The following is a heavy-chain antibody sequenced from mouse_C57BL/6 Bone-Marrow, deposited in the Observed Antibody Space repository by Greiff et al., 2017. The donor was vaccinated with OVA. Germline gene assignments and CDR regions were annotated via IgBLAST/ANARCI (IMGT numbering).Heavy chain of an antibody. J-gene: IGHJ1*03. CDR2: IWRGGST. D-gene: IGHD1-1*01. CDR3: AKGRSSHWYFDV. V-gene: IGHV2-5*01. Sequence: QVQLQQSGPGLVQPSQSLSITCTVSGFSLTSYGVHWVRQSPGKGLEWLGVIWRGGSTDYNAAFMSRLSITKDNSKSQVFFKMNSLQADDTAISYFAKGRSSHWYFDVWGTGTTVTVSS. CDR1: GFSLTSYG.